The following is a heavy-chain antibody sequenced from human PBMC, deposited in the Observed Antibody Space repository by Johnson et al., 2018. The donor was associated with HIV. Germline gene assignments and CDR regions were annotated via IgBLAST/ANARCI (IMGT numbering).Heavy chain of an antibody. J-gene: IGHJ3*01. CDR2: ISYDGNNK. V-gene: IGHV3-30-3*01. CDR1: GFTFSSYA. D-gene: IGHD5-18*01. Sequence: QVQLVESGGGVVQPGRSLRLSCAASGFTFSSYAMNWVRQAPGKGLEWVAVISYDGNNKYSADSVKGRFTISRDNSKNTLYLQMTSLRPEDTAVYYCARDGRDLVTRGGFDVWGPGTVVTVSS. CDR3: ARDGRDLVTRGGFDV.